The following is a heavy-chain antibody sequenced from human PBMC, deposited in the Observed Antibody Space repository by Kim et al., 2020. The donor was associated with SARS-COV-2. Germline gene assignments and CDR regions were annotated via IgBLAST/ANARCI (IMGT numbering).Heavy chain of an antibody. D-gene: IGHD3-16*01. J-gene: IGHJ5*02. Sequence: NSNPSLKGRVPISVAKSKTEFALKLSSVTAADTAVYYCARAGFGVRWFDPWGQGTLVTVSS. V-gene: IGHV4-4*02. CDR3: ARAGFGVRWFDP.